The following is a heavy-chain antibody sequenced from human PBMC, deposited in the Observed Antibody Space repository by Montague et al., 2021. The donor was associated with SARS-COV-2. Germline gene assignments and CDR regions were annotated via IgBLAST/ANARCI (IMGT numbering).Heavy chain of an antibody. V-gene: IGHV6-1*01. CDR2: PLYRSKRNY. CDR1: GDSVFGHSPR. D-gene: IGHD6-13*01. Sequence: CAISGDSVFGHSPRSNWLTYELQSGLQRLCRPLYRSKRNYDYAVSVKSRMTISPDTSKNQFSLQLSSVTPEDRAVYYCARDPRYSLSWSFDYWGQGTLVTVSS. CDR3: ARDPRYSLSWSFDY. J-gene: IGHJ4*02.